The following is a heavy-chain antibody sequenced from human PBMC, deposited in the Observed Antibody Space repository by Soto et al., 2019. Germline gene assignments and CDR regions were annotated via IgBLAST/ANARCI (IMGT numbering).Heavy chain of an antibody. D-gene: IGHD1-7*01. CDR1: GGTFSSYR. CDR2: IVPIYRTA. Sequence: SVKVSCKASGGTFSSYRINWVRQAPGQGLEWVGGIVPIYRTADYAQKFQGRVTITADESARTSYMELRSLTVEDTAVYYCARDLSGNTTPYFDLWGQGTLVTVSS. J-gene: IGHJ4*02. V-gene: IGHV1-69*13. CDR3: ARDLSGNTTPYFDL.